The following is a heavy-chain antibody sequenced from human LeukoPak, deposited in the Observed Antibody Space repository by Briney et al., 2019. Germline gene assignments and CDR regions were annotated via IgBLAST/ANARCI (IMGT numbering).Heavy chain of an antibody. V-gene: IGHV3-66*01. D-gene: IGHD4-17*01. CDR2: IHSGGST. Sequence: GGSLRLSCAASGFTVSSNFMSWVHQAPGKGLEWVSVIHSGGSTYYADSVKGRFTISRDNSKNTLYLQMNSLRAEDTAVYYCARTKDYGDYVLNGMDVWGQGTTVTVSS. J-gene: IGHJ6*02. CDR1: GFTVSSNF. CDR3: ARTKDYGDYVLNGMDV.